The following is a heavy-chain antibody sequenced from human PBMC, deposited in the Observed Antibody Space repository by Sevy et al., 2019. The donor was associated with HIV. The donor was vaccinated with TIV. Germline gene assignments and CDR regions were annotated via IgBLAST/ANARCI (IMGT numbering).Heavy chain of an antibody. J-gene: IGHJ4*02. CDR3: AGVGGYYSNYTFDD. D-gene: IGHD4-4*01. V-gene: IGHV3-7*01. CDR1: GFTFSSSW. CDR2: IKEDGSGK. Sequence: GGSLRLSCDASGFTFSSSWMSWVRQAPGKGLEWVANIKEDGSGKFYVDSVKGRFTISRENTKNSLYLQMNSLRAEDSAVYYCAGVGGYYSNYTFDDWGQGTLVTVSS.